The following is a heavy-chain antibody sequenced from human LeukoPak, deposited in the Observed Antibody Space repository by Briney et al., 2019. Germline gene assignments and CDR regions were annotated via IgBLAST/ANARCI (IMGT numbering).Heavy chain of an antibody. Sequence: PGGSLRLSCAASGFTFSSYGMHWVRQAPGKGLEWVAFIRYDGSNKYYADSVKGRFTISRDNSKNTLYLQMNSLRAEDTAVYYCAKKRQHDFWSGYYSVWFDPWGQGTLVTVSS. V-gene: IGHV3-30*02. CDR2: IRYDGSNK. CDR1: GFTFSSYG. D-gene: IGHD3-3*01. CDR3: AKKRQHDFWSGYYSVWFDP. J-gene: IGHJ5*02.